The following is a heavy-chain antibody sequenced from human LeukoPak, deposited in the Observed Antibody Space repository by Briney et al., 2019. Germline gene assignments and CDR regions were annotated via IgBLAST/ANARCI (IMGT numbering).Heavy chain of an antibody. CDR2: ISAKNGNT. Sequence: ASVKVSCKASGYTFTSYAITWVRQAPGQGLEWMGWISAKNGNTNYAQKVQGRVAMTTDTSTTTAYMELRSLRSDDTAVYYCARNLSSSWSDYWGQGTLVTVSS. CDR1: GYTFTSYA. D-gene: IGHD6-13*01. CDR3: ARNLSSSWSDY. V-gene: IGHV1-18*01. J-gene: IGHJ4*02.